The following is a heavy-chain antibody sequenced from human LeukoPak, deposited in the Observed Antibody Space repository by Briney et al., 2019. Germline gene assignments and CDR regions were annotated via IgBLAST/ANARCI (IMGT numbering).Heavy chain of an antibody. J-gene: IGHJ3*02. V-gene: IGHV3-23*01. Sequence: GGSLRLSCAASGFTFSSYAMSWVRQAPGKGLEWVSAISGSGGSTYYADSVKGRFTISRDNSKNTLYLQMNSLRAEDTAVYYCAAYDSSGEDAFDIWGQGTMVTVSS. CDR1: GFTFSSYA. CDR3: AAYDSSGEDAFDI. D-gene: IGHD3-22*01. CDR2: ISGSGGST.